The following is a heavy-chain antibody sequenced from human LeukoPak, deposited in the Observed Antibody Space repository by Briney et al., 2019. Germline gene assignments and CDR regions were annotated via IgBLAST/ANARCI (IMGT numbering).Heavy chain of an antibody. J-gene: IGHJ5*02. CDR2: ISSGGGNT. CDR3: ANRISGSSS. V-gene: IGHV3-23*01. Sequence: GGTLRLSCAASGFTFSSYAMSWIRQAPGKGLEWVSAISSGGGNTDYADSVKGRFTISRDNSKNTVFLQMNSLRAEDTGVYYCANRISGSSSWGQGTLVTVSS. CDR1: GFTFSSYA. D-gene: IGHD1-26*01.